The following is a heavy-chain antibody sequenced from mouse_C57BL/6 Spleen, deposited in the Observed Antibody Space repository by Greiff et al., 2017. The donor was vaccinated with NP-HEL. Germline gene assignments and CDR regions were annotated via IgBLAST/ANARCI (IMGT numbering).Heavy chain of an antibody. V-gene: IGHV5-17*01. CDR3: ARDYGSRYYAMDY. CDR1: GFTFSDYG. J-gene: IGHJ4*01. Sequence: DVHLVESGGGLVKPGGSLKLSCAASGFTFSDYGMHWVRQAPEKGLEWVAYISSGSSTIYYADTVKGRFTISRDNAKNTLFLQMTSLRSEDTAMYYCARDYGSRYYAMDYWGQGTSVTVSS. D-gene: IGHD1-1*01. CDR2: ISSGSSTI.